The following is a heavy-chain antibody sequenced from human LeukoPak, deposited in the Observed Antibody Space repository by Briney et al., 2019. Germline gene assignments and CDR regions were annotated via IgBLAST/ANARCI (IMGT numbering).Heavy chain of an antibody. D-gene: IGHD2-2*01. V-gene: IGHV3-23*01. CDR2: ISGSGGST. CDR1: GFTFSSYA. CDR3: ARLIYDLYQPYFGY. J-gene: IGHJ4*02. Sequence: AGGSLRLSCAASGFTFSSYAMSWVRQAPGKGLEWVSGISGSGGSTYYADSVKGRFTISRDNSKNTLYLQMNSLRAEDTAVYYCARLIYDLYQPYFGYWGQGTLVTVSS.